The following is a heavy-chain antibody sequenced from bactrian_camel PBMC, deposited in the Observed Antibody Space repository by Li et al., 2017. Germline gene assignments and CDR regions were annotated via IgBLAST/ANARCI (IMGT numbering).Heavy chain of an antibody. D-gene: IGHD3*01. V-gene: IGHV3S55*01. CDR3: GVATLSHMTASRALEILTTDPEIFNS. CDR2: IDMDGAV. Sequence: VQLVESGGDSAEAGGSLRISCVGSGYSFDHACMGWFRQAPGKDYEGVAAIDMDGAVSYADSVRGRFTISKDSAMRTLYLEMNNLKPEDTAMYCCGVATLSHMTASRALEILTTDPEIFNSRGQGTQVTVS. CDR1: GYSFDHAC. J-gene: IGHJ4*01.